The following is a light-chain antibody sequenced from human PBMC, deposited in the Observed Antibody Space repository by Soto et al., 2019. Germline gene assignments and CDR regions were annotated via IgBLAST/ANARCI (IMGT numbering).Light chain of an antibody. CDR2: GNN. J-gene: IGLJ2*01. V-gene: IGLV1-40*01. CDR3: QSYDSSLSGLV. Sequence: QSVLAQPPSVSGAPGQTVTISCTGSRPNIGAGYDVHWYQQLPGTAPKVLIYGNNNRPSGVPDRFSGSKSGTSASLAITGLQAEDEADYYCQSYDSSLSGLVFGGGTKLTVL. CDR1: RPNIGAGYD.